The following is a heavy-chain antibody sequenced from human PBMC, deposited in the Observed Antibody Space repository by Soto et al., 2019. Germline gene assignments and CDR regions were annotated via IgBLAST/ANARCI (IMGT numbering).Heavy chain of an antibody. V-gene: IGHV4-4*02. CDR3: ARMVGATLVDF. CDR1: GASISSTTSGNW. J-gene: IGHJ4*02. Sequence: QLQLQESCPGLVRPSGTLSLTCAVSGASISSTTSGNWWSWVRQPPGKGLEWIGEIYHSGSTNYNPSLKSRVTMSVDKSKNQFSLKLSSVTAADTAVYYCARMVGATLVDFWGQGTLVTVSS. CDR2: IYHSGST. D-gene: IGHD1-26*01.